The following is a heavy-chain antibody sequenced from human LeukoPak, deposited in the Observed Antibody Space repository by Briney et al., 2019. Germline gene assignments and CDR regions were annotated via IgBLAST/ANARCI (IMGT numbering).Heavy chain of an antibody. V-gene: IGHV5-10-1*01. J-gene: IGHJ6*02. Sequence: GESLRISCKGSGYSFTSYWISWVRQMPGKGVEWMVWIDPSDSYPNVSPSFQGHVTISADKSISTAYLQWSSLKASDTAMYYCAMMTTVLTGYYYGMDVWGQGTTVTVS. CDR1: GYSFTSYW. CDR3: AMMTTVLTGYYYGMDV. CDR2: IDPSDSYP. D-gene: IGHD4/OR15-4a*01.